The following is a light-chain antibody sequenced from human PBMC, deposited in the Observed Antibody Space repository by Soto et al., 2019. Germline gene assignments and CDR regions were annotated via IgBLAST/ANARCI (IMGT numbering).Light chain of an antibody. V-gene: IGKV3-20*01. CDR1: QSVSSSY. J-gene: IGKJ3*01. Sequence: EIVLTQSPCTLSLSPGERATLSCRASQSVSSSYLAWYQQKPGQAPRLLIYDASSRATGIPDRFSGSGSGTDFTLTISRLEPEDFAVYYCQQYGSSPPFTFGPGTKVDIK. CDR2: DAS. CDR3: QQYGSSPPFT.